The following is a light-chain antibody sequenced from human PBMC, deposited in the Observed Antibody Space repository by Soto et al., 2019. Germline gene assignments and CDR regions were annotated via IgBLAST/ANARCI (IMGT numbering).Light chain of an antibody. CDR3: AAWDDSLSAVV. Sequence: QSVLTQPPSASGTPGQRVTIFCSGSSSNIGSNYVYWYQQLPGTAPKLLIYSNNQRPSGVPDRFSGSKSGTSASLAISGLRSEDEADYYCAAWDDSLSAVVFGGGTKLTVL. V-gene: IGLV1-47*02. J-gene: IGLJ2*01. CDR1: SSNIGSNY. CDR2: SNN.